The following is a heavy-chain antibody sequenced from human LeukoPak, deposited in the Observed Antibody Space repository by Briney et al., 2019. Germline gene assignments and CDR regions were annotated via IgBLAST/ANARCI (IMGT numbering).Heavy chain of an antibody. V-gene: IGHV3-9*01. J-gene: IGHJ3*02. CDR1: GFTFDDYA. CDR2: ISWNSGSI. Sequence: GRSLRLSCAASGFTFDDYAMHWVRQAPGKGLEWVSGISWNSGSIGYADSVKGRFTISRDNAKNSLYLQMNSLRAEDTALYYCAKAPYYYDSRGYWEDAFDIWGQGTMVTVSS. CDR3: AKAPYYYDSRGYWEDAFDI. D-gene: IGHD3-22*01.